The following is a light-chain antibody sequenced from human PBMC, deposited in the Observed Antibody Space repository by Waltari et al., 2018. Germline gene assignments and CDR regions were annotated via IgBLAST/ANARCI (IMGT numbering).Light chain of an antibody. Sequence: EIVLTQSPGTLSLSPGERATLSCGASESIGGNYLAWYQQTAGQAPSLRIYGAATRATGTPDRFSGGGSVTDFTLTISRLEPEDFAVYYCQHYVRSPPAYSFGQGTKLEIK. J-gene: IGKJ2*01. V-gene: IGKV3-20*01. CDR2: GAA. CDR3: QHYVRSPPAYS. CDR1: ESIGGNY.